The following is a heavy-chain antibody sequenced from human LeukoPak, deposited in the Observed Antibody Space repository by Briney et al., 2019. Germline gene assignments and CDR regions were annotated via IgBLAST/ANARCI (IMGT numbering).Heavy chain of an antibody. D-gene: IGHD2-2*01. V-gene: IGHV4-4*07. CDR1: GGSISSYY. CDR2: FYTSGDT. Sequence: SETLSLTCTVSGGSISSYYWSWIRQPAGKGLEWIGRFYTSGDTNYNPSLKSRVTMSTDTSKNQFSLRLSSVTAADTAVYYCARGRYCSATICTGGDAFDIWGHGTMVTVSS. J-gene: IGHJ3*02. CDR3: ARGRYCSATICTGGDAFDI.